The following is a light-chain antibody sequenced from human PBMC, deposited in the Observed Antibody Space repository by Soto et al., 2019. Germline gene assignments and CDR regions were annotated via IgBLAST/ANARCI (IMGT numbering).Light chain of an antibody. CDR2: GAS. Sequence: QMTQSPSTLSASVGDRVTITCRASQSISSWLAWYQQKPGKPPKVLIYGASNLQSGVPPRFSGSGSGTDFTLAISSLQPEDSATYCCPQDINYPWRSGQGTK. J-gene: IGKJ1*01. CDR3: PQDINYPWR. V-gene: IGKV1-5*01. CDR1: QSISSW.